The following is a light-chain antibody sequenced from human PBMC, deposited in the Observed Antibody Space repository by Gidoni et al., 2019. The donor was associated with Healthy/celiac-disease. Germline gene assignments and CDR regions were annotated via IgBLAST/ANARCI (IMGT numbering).Light chain of an antibody. V-gene: IGKV4-1*01. CDR2: WAS. CDR3: QQYYSTPLT. Sequence: QSVLYSSNNKNYLAWYQQKPGQPPKLLIYWASTRESGVPDRFSGSGSGTDFTLTISSLQAEDVAVYYCQQYYSTPLTFGGXTKVEIK. J-gene: IGKJ4*01. CDR1: QSVLYSSNNKNY.